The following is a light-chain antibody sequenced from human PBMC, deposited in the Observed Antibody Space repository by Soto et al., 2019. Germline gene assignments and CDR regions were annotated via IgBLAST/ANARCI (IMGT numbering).Light chain of an antibody. Sequence: DIHITQSPSTLSASVGDRVTITCRASQTIATFLNWYQQKPGKAPKLLIYGASTLQSGVPSRFSGSGSGADFTLTISSLQPEDSATYYCQLSHTTLTFGQGTRLEI. V-gene: IGKV1-39*01. J-gene: IGKJ5*01. CDR3: QLSHTTLT. CDR2: GAS. CDR1: QTIATF.